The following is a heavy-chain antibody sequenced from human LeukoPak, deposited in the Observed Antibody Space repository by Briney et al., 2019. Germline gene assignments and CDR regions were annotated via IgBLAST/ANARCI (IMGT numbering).Heavy chain of an antibody. Sequence: SETLSLTCTVSGGSISSSSYYWGWIRQPPGKGLEWIGSIYYSGSTYYNPSLKSRVTISVDTSKNQFSLKLSSVTAADTAVYYCARDSAYYYDSSGYYSSESYFDYWGQGTLVTVSS. CDR3: ARDSAYYYDSSGYYSSESYFDY. J-gene: IGHJ4*02. V-gene: IGHV4-39*07. CDR2: IYYSGST. CDR1: GGSISSSSYY. D-gene: IGHD3-22*01.